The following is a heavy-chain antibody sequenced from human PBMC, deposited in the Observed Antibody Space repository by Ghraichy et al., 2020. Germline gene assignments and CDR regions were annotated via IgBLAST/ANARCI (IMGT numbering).Heavy chain of an antibody. J-gene: IGHJ6*02. Sequence: PETLSLTCAVSGGSISSSNWWSWVRQPPGKGLEWIGEIYHSGSTNYNPSLKSRVTISVDTSKNQFSLKLSSVTAADTAVYYCARGLRPSLNGMDVWGQGTTVTVSS. CDR3: ARGLRPSLNGMDV. CDR2: IYHSGST. V-gene: IGHV4-4*03. CDR1: GGSISSSNW.